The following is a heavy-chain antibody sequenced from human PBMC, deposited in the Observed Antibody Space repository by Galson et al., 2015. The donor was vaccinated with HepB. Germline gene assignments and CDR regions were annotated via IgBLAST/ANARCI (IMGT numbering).Heavy chain of an antibody. V-gene: IGHV5-51*01. CDR2: IYPGDSDT. D-gene: IGHD6-19*01. Sequence: QSGAEVKKPGESLKISCKGSGYSFTSYWIGWVRQMPVKGLEWMGIIYPGDSDTRYSPSFQGQVTISADKSISTAYLQWSSLKASDTAMYYCARHRLAAYYYYGMDVWGQGTTVTVSS. J-gene: IGHJ6*02. CDR3: ARHRLAAYYYYGMDV. CDR1: GYSFTSYW.